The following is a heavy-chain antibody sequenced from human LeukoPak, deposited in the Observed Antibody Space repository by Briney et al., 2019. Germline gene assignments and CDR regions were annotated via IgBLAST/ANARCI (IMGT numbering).Heavy chain of an antibody. CDR2: MNPNSGNT. V-gene: IGHV1-8*01. J-gene: IGHJ4*02. CDR1: GYTFTSYD. Sequence: ASVKVSCKASGYTFTSYDINWVRQATGQGLEWMGWMNPNSGNTGYAQKFQGRVTMTRNTSVSTAYMELNSLRSEDTAMYYCARRRSGSYERWDYWGQGTLVTVSS. CDR3: ARRRSGSYERWDY. D-gene: IGHD3-10*01.